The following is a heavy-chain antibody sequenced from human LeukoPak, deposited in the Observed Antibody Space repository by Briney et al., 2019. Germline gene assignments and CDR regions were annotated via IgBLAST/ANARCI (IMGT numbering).Heavy chain of an antibody. D-gene: IGHD2-2*01. J-gene: IGHJ2*01. V-gene: IGHV4-4*07. CDR3: ARALGYCSSTSCLGTRTPWYFDL. CDR1: GGSISSYY. Sequence: SETLSLTCTVSGGSISSYYWSWIRQPAGKGLEWIGRIYTSGSTNYNPSLKSRVTMSVDTSKNQFSLKLSSVTAADTAVYYCARALGYCSSTSCLGTRTPWYFDLWGRGTLVTVSS. CDR2: IYTSGST.